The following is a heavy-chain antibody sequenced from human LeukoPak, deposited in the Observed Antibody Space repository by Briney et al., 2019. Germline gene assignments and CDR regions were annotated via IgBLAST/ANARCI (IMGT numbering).Heavy chain of an antibody. CDR2: INPNSGGT. D-gene: IGHD2-15*01. Sequence: ASVKVSCKASGYTFTGYYMHWVRQAPGQGLEWMGWINPNSGGTNYAQKFQGRVTMTRDTSISTAYMELSRLRSDDMAVYYCAREVVAATGFDYWGQGTLVTVSS. CDR3: AREVVAATGFDY. V-gene: IGHV1-2*02. CDR1: GYTFTGYY. J-gene: IGHJ4*02.